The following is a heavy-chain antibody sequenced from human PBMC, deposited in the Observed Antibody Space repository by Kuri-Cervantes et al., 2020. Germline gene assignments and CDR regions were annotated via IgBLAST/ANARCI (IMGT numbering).Heavy chain of an antibody. J-gene: IGHJ3*02. D-gene: IGHD5-18*01. CDR3: ARWADTGDAFDI. V-gene: IGHV3-43D*04. CDR1: GFTFDDYA. Sequence: GESLKISCAASGFTFDDYAMHWVRQAPGKGLEWVSLISWDGGSTYYADSVKGRFTISRDNSKNTLYLQMNSLRAEDTAVYYCARWADTGDAFDIWGQGTMVTVSS. CDR2: ISWDGGST.